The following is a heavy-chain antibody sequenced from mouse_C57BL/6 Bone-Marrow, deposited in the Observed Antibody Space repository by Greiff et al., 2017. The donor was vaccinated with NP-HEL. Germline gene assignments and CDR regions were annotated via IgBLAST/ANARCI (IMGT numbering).Heavy chain of an antibody. V-gene: IGHV1-64*01. CDR1: GYTFTSYW. J-gene: IGHJ1*03. CDR3: ARGPPLVWYFDV. Sequence: QVQLQQSGAELVKPGASVKLSCKASGYTFTSYWMHWVKQRPGQGLEWIGMIHPNSGSTNYNEKFKSKATLTVDKSSSTAYMQLSSLTSEDSAVYYCARGPPLVWYFDVWGTGTTVTVSS. CDR2: IHPNSGST.